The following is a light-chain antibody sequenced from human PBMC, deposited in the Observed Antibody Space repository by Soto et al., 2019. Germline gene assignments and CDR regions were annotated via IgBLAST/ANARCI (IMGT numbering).Light chain of an antibody. CDR2: GNS. CDR1: SSNIGAGYD. V-gene: IGLV1-40*01. Sequence: VVTQPPSVSGAPGQRVTISCTGSSSNIGAGYDVHWYQQLPGTAPKLLIYGNSNRPSGVPDRFSGSKSGTSASLAITGLQAEDEADYYCQSYDSSLSGSYVFGTGTKVTVL. J-gene: IGLJ1*01. CDR3: QSYDSSLSGSYV.